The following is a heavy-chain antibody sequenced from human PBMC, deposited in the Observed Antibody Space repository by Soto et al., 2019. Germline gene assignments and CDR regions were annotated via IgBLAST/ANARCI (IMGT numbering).Heavy chain of an antibody. CDR2: IVPTLRIT. V-gene: IGHV1-69*08. Sequence: QVQLVQSGAEVKKPGASLRVSCETSGGTSTIYTITWVRQAPGQGLQWMGRIVPTLRITNYAQEFQGRLTXTADSSTRTAHIELTSLTSEDTAVYYCATDKYGAGRVGVHSWGQGTLVTVSS. CDR3: ATDKYGAGRVGVHS. J-gene: IGHJ5*02. D-gene: IGHD1-26*01. CDR1: GGTSTIYT.